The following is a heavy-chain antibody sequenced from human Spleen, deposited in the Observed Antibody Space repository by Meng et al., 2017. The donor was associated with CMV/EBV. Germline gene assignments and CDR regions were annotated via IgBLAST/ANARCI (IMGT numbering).Heavy chain of an antibody. CDR3: ARGGRSRPFDY. CDR1: GGSFSGYY. CDR2: INHSGST. Sequence: SETLSLTCAVYGGSFSGYYWSWIRQPPGKGLEWIGEINHSGSTNYNPSLKSRVTISVDTPKNQFSLKLSSVTAADTAVYYCARGGRSRPFDYWGQGTLVTVSS. V-gene: IGHV4-34*01. J-gene: IGHJ4*02. D-gene: IGHD2-2*01.